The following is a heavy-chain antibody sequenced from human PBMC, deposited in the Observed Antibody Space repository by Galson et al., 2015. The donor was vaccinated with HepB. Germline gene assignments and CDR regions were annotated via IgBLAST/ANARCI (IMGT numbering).Heavy chain of an antibody. CDR1: GFTFSSYA. CDR3: AKKGADCSSTSCYWYFDC. CDR2: ISGSGGRS. V-gene: IGHV3-23*01. Sequence: SLRLSCAASGFTFSSYAMSWVRQAPAKGLEWVSSISGSGGRSYYADSVKGRFTISRDNSKSTLYLQMNSLRAEDTAIYFCAKKGADCSSTSCYWYFDCWGQGTLVTVSS. D-gene: IGHD2-2*01. J-gene: IGHJ4*02.